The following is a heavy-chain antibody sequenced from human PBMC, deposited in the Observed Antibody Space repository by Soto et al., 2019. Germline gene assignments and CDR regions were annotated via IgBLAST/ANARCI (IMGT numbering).Heavy chain of an antibody. V-gene: IGHV3-30-3*01. Sequence: GGSLRLSCAASGFTFSSYAMHWVRQAPGKGLEWVAVISYDGSNKYYADSVKGRFTISRDNSKNTLYLQMNSLRAEDTAVYYCARVKDFGVGFDYWGQGTLVTDSS. D-gene: IGHD3-3*01. J-gene: IGHJ4*02. CDR2: ISYDGSNK. CDR3: ARVKDFGVGFDY. CDR1: GFTFSSYA.